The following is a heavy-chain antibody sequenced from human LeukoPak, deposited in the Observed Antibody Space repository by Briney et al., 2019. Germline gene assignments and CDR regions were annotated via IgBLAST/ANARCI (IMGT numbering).Heavy chain of an antibody. Sequence: SVKASCKASGGTFSSYAISWVRQAPGQGLEWMGGIIPIFGTANYAQEFQGRVTITADESTSTAYMELSSLRSEDTAVYYCARERGVITMIVVVTPGAFDIWGQGTMVTVSS. CDR1: GGTFSSYA. D-gene: IGHD3-22*01. CDR3: ARERGVITMIVVVTPGAFDI. V-gene: IGHV1-69*13. J-gene: IGHJ3*02. CDR2: IIPIFGTA.